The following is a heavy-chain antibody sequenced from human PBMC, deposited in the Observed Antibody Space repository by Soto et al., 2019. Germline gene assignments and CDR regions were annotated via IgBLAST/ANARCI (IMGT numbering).Heavy chain of an antibody. CDR1: GFTLSDSA. J-gene: IGHJ6*02. CDR3: TSLFEDHSHYGLDV. CDR2: LRSKANSYAT. V-gene: IGHV3-73*01. D-gene: IGHD3-10*02. Sequence: EVQLVESGGGLVQSGGSLRLSCAASGFTLSDSALHWVRQASGKGLEWVGRLRSKANSYATAYAASVKGRFTISRDESNNAAYLQMTILKTEDTAVYYCTSLFEDHSHYGLDVWGQGTTVTVSS.